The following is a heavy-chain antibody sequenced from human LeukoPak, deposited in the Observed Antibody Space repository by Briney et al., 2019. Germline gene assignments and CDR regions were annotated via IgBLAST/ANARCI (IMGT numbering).Heavy chain of an antibody. CDR2: IFNGGSSP. D-gene: IGHD3-10*01. CDR1: GFTFTNYA. CDR3: AKDRGYYGSVGPIDY. Sequence: GGSLRLSCAASGFTFTNYAMNWVRQAPGKGLEWISVIFNGGSSPNYADSVKGRFTISRDNSKNTVYLQMNSLRAEDTAVYYCAKDRGYYGSVGPIDYWGQGTLVTVSS. V-gene: IGHV3-23*03. J-gene: IGHJ4*02.